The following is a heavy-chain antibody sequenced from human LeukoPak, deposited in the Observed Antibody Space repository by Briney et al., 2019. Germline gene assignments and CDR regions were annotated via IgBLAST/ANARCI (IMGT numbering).Heavy chain of an antibody. D-gene: IGHD2-15*01. CDR3: ARLVGWPYRYYFDY. CDR1: GAFTSSNNYY. Sequence: SETLSLTCTVSGAFTSSNNYYWGWFRQPPGKGLDWIGNIYYDGSTRDNPSLKSRVTISIDTSKNQFFLKLSSVTAADTAVYYCARLVGWPYRYYFDYWGQGTLIIVSS. J-gene: IGHJ4*02. CDR2: IYYDGST. V-gene: IGHV4-39*01.